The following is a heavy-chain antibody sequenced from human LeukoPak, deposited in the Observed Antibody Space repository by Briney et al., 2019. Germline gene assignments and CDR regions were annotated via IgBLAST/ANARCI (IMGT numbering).Heavy chain of an antibody. J-gene: IGHJ4*02. Sequence: SQTLSLTCNVSGGSISSGGYYWNWIRQHPGKGLDWIGHIYYSEYTYYNPSLRSRVTISVDTSKNQFSLKMNSVSVADTAVYYCAREVVSMIEVGYFDSWGQGTLVTVSS. CDR3: AREVVSMIEVGYFDS. CDR2: IYYSEYT. D-gene: IGHD3-22*01. CDR1: GGSISSGGYY. V-gene: IGHV4-31*03.